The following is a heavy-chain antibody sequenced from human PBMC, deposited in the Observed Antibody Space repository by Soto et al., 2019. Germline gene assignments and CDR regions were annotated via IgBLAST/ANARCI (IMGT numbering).Heavy chain of an antibody. D-gene: IGHD3-10*01. CDR1: GFTFSSYA. V-gene: IGHV3-23*01. CDR2: ISGSGGST. CDR3: AKSAGWFGELPATHFDY. J-gene: IGHJ4*02. Sequence: GGSLRFSCAASGFTFSSYAMSWVRQAPGKGLEWVSAISGSGGSTYYADSVKGRFTISRDNSKNTLYLQMNSLRAEDTAVYYCAKSAGWFGELPATHFDYWGQGTLVTVSS.